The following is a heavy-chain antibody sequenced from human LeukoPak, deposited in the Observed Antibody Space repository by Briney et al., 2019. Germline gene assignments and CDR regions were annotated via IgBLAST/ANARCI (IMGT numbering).Heavy chain of an antibody. CDR1: GFTFSNYW. Sequence: PGGSLRLSCAASGFTFSNYWMSWVRQAPGKGLEWVANIKQDGSERYYVDSVKGRFSISRDNAKNSLYLQMNSLRAEDTAVYYCARDGSRGNLVTAPDFWGQGTLVTVSS. CDR3: ARDGSRGNLVTAPDF. D-gene: IGHD2-21*02. J-gene: IGHJ4*02. CDR2: IKQDGSER. V-gene: IGHV3-7*01.